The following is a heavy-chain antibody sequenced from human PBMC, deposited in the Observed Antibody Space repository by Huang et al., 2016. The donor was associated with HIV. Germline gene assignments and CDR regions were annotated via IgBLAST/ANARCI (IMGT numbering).Heavy chain of an antibody. V-gene: IGHV3-30*02. J-gene: IGHJ3*02. CDR2: IQYDGSNK. Sequence: QVQLVESGGGVVQPGGSLRLSCSASGFTFSSYGMHWVRQAPGKGLEGVAFIQYDGSNKYYADSVRGRFTIARDNYKNTLYLQMNSLRAEDTAVYYCAKGSMANAFDIWGQGTMVTVSS. CDR1: GFTFSSYG. CDR3: AKGSMANAFDI. D-gene: IGHD3-10*01.